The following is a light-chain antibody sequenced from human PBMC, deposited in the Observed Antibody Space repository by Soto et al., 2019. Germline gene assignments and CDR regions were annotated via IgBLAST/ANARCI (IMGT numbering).Light chain of an antibody. Sequence: QSALTQPRSVSGSPGQSVTISCTGTSVNVGGYNYVSWYQHHPGKAPKLIIYEVSNRPSGVSNRFSGSKSGNTASLTISGLQDEDEADYYCSSYTSSSTYVVFGGGTKLTVL. CDR2: EVS. CDR3: SSYTSSSTYVV. CDR1: SVNVGGYNY. J-gene: IGLJ2*01. V-gene: IGLV2-14*01.